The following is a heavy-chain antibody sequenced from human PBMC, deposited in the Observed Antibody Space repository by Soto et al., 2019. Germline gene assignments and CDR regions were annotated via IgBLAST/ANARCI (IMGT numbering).Heavy chain of an antibody. V-gene: IGHV3-7*01. CDR1: GFTFSSYW. Sequence: GGSLRLSCAASGFTFSSYWMSWVHQAPGKGLEWVANIKQDGSEKYYVDSVKGRFTISRDNAKNSLYLQMNSLRAEDTAVYYCARAANTMVRGVIITYLGYYYYYMDVWGKGTTVTVSS. CDR2: IKQDGSEK. D-gene: IGHD3-10*01. J-gene: IGHJ6*03. CDR3: ARAANTMVRGVIITYLGYYYYYMDV.